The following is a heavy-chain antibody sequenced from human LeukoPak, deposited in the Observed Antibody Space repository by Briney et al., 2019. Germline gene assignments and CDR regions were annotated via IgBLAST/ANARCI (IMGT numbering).Heavy chain of an antibody. CDR3: TRVGYIDEGIDY. D-gene: IGHD5-24*01. CDR1: GFIFSSYP. J-gene: IGHJ4*02. V-gene: IGHV3-64D*06. CDR2: ISRNGADT. Sequence: HPGGSLRLSCSASGFIFSSYPMHWVRQAPGKGLDYVSAISRNGADTYYADSVKGRFTISRDNSKSTLYLQMSSLRAEDTAIYYCTRVGYIDEGIDYWGQGTLVTVSS.